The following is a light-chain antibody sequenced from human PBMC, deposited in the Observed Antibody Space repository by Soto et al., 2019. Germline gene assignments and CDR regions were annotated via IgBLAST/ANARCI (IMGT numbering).Light chain of an antibody. CDR3: QQRSNWPST. CDR2: DAS. CDR1: QSVSGY. Sequence: EIVLTQSLATLSLSPGERAILSCRANQSVSGYLAWYQQKPGRAPRLLMYDASNRATGIPARFSGSGSGTDLTLTISSLEPEDFAVYYCQQRSNWPSTFGGGTKVEIK. J-gene: IGKJ4*01. V-gene: IGKV3-11*01.